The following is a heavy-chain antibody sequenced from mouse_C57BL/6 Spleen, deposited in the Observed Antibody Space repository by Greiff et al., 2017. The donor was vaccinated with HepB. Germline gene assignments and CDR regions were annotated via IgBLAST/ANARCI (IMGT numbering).Heavy chain of an antibody. D-gene: IGHD1-1*01. V-gene: IGHV1-26*01. CDR1: GYTFTDYY. J-gene: IGHJ2*01. CDR3: ARGITTVVAGWYFDY. CDR2: INPNNGGT. Sequence: VQLQQSGPELVKPGASVKISCKASGYTFTDYYMNWVKQSHGKSLEWIGDINPNNGGTSYNQKFKGKATLTVDKSSSTAYMELRSLTSEDSAVYYCARGITTVVAGWYFDYWGQGTTLTVSS.